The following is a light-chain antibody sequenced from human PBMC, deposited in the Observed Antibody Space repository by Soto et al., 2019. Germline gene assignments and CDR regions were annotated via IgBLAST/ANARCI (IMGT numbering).Light chain of an antibody. CDR1: HNVGYD. CDR3: HQHNGEPLT. J-gene: IGKJ4*01. V-gene: IGKV3-11*01. CDR2: DAC. Sequence: EVVLTQSPATLSLSPGERAILSCMARHNVGYDLAWYQQRPGQALRLLISDACNRATGIPARFGGSGSGTDFTLTISSQEPEDYAVYYCHQHNGEPLTFGGGIQVEI.